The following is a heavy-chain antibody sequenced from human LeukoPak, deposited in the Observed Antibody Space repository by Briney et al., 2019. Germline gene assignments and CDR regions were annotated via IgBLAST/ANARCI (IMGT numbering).Heavy chain of an antibody. CDR3: GISPTVTTDY. D-gene: IGHD4-17*01. V-gene: IGHV3-23*01. Sequence: GGSLRLSCAASGFTFSSYAMSWVRQALGKGLEWVSAISGSGGSTYYADSVKGRFTISRDNSKNTLYLQMNSLRAEDTAVYYCGISPTVTTDYWGQGTLVTVSS. J-gene: IGHJ4*02. CDR2: ISGSGGST. CDR1: GFTFSSYA.